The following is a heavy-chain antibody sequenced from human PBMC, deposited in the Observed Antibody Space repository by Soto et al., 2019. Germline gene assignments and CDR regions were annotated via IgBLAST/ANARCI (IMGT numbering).Heavy chain of an antibody. CDR3: ARDSGYSYGPLDY. CDR1: GFTFSSYS. V-gene: IGHV3-48*01. D-gene: IGHD5-18*01. CDR2: ISSSSSTI. Sequence: PGGSLRLSCAASGFTFSSYSMNWVRQAPGKGLEWVSYISSSSSTIYYADSVKGRFTISRDNAKNSLYLQMNGLRAEDTTVYYCARDSGYSYGPLDYWGQGTLVTVSS. J-gene: IGHJ4*02.